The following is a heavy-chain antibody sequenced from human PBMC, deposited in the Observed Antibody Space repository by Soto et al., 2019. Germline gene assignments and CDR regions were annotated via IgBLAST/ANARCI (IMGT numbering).Heavy chain of an antibody. V-gene: IGHV4-39*01. CDR2: VHYSGSA. Sequence: SETLSLTCSVSGGSISTSSYFRGWIRQPPGKGLEWVGAVHYSGSANYRSSLQSRVTISVDTSQNQFSLRLRSVTAADTAVYYCARHRWGSGSYSGLLDFWGQGALVTVSS. J-gene: IGHJ4*02. CDR1: GGSISTSSYF. D-gene: IGHD3-10*01. CDR3: ARHRWGSGSYSGLLDF.